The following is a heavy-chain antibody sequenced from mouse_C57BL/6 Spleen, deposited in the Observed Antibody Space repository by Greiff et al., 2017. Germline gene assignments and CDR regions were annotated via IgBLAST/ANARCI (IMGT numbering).Heavy chain of an antibody. CDR2: IDPETGGT. CDR3: TRWTWYFDG. V-gene: IGHV1-15*01. Sequence: VQLQQSGAELVRPGASVTLSCKASGYTFTDYEMHWVKQTPVHGLEWIGAIDPETGGTAYNQKFKGKAILTADKSSSTAYMELRSLTSEDSAVYYGTRWTWYFDGGGKGTTVTVAS. CDR1: GYTFTDYE. J-gene: IGHJ1*03.